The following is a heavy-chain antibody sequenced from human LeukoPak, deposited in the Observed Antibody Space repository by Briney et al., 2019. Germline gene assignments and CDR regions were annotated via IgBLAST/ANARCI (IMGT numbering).Heavy chain of an antibody. CDR1: GFTFGDYA. J-gene: IGHJ3*01. D-gene: IGHD2-15*01. V-gene: IGHV3-49*04. Sequence: SGGSLRLSCTGYGFTFGDYALSWVRQAPGKGLEWVGFIRSKAYGGTTEHAASVKGRFSISRDDSISIAYLQMNSLKTEDTAVYFCTRAEDSLNAFDVWGQGTMVTVSS. CDR3: TRAEDSLNAFDV. CDR2: IRSKAYGGTT.